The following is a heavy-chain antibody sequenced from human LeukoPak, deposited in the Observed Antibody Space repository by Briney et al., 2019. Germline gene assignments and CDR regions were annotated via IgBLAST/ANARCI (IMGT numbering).Heavy chain of an antibody. D-gene: IGHD6-13*01. CDR3: ARLSNRGYSSSWYEVPGYYYYYMDV. J-gene: IGHJ6*03. Sequence: SETLSLTCTVSGYSISSGYFWGWIRQPPGKGPEWIGSIYHSGSTYYNPSLKSRVTISVDTSKNQFSLKLSSVTAADTAVYYCARLSNRGYSSSWYEVPGYYYYYMDVWGKGTTVTISS. CDR2: IYHSGST. V-gene: IGHV4-38-2*02. CDR1: GYSISSGYF.